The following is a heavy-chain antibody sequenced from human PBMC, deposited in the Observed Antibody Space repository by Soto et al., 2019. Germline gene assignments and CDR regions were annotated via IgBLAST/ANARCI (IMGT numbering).Heavy chain of an antibody. J-gene: IGHJ4*02. D-gene: IGHD5-18*01. Sequence: QVQLQQWGAGLLKPSETLSLTCAVYGGSFSGYYWSWIRQPPGKGLEWLGEITHSGSTNYNPSLKSRVTRSVDTSKNQFSLKRSSVTAADTAVYYCATSRSFSGYSYGFFHYWGQGTLVTVSS. CDR3: ATSRSFSGYSYGFFHY. CDR1: GGSFSGYY. CDR2: ITHSGST. V-gene: IGHV4-34*01.